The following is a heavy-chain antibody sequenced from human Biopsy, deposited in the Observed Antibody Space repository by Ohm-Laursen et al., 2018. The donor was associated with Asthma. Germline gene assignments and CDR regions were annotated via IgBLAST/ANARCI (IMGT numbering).Heavy chain of an antibody. D-gene: IGHD4-17*01. Sequence: GSSVKVSCKASGGTFRTYAFNWVRQAPGQGLEWMGRINPNSGGTNYAQKFQGRVTFTADESTSSAYMELSSLTSEDSAVYYCAREVSTVDYGYYYFAMDVWGQGTTVTVSS. CDR3: AREVSTVDYGYYYFAMDV. CDR1: GGTFRTYA. J-gene: IGHJ6*02. CDR2: INPNSGGT. V-gene: IGHV1-69*01.